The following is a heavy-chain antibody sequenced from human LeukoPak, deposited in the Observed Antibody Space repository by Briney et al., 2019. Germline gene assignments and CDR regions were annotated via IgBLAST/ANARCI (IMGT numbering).Heavy chain of an antibody. V-gene: IGHV3-30-3*01. CDR2: ISYDGSNK. CDR1: GFTFSSYA. D-gene: IGHD6-19*01. J-gene: IGHJ4*02. Sequence: GGSLRLSCAASGFTFSSYAMHWVRQAPGKGLEWVAVISYDGSNKYYADSVKGRFTISRDNSKNTLYLQMNSLRAEDTAVYYCANFGSSGWYYFDYWGQGTLVSVSS. CDR3: ANFGSSGWYYFDY.